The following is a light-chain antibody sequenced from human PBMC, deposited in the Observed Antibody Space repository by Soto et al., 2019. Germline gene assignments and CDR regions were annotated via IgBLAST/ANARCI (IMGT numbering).Light chain of an antibody. Sequence: QSVLTQPASVSGSPGQSITISCTGTSSDVGSYNLVSWYQQHPGKAHKLMIYEGSKRPSGVSNRFSGSKSGNTASLTISGLQAEDEADYYCCSYAGSSTHYVFGTGTKVTVL. V-gene: IGLV2-23*01. CDR1: SSDVGSYNL. CDR3: CSYAGSSTHYV. J-gene: IGLJ1*01. CDR2: EGS.